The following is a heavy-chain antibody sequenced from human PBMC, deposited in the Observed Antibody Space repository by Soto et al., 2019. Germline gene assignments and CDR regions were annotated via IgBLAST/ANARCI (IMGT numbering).Heavy chain of an antibody. CDR3: AKGKSSGGGWSYGMDV. J-gene: IGHJ6*02. Sequence: EVQLLESGGGLVQPGGSLRLSCAASGFTFSSYAMSWVRQAPGKGLEWVSAINTSGGSTLYADSVKGRFTISRDNSKNTLYLQMYSLRAEDTAIYYCAKGKSSGGGWSYGMDVWGQGTTVTVSS. V-gene: IGHV3-23*01. D-gene: IGHD6-19*01. CDR2: INTSGGST. CDR1: GFTFSSYA.